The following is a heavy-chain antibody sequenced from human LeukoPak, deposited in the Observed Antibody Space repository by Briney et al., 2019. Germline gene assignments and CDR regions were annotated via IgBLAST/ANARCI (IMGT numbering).Heavy chain of an antibody. CDR3: ARDIGDTSGYYRYYFDY. D-gene: IGHD3-22*01. CDR2: INGYNGNT. V-gene: IGHV1-18*01. Sequence: ASSKVSCKASGYTFTRYGISWVRQAPRQRLEWMGWINGYNGNTNYAENLHGRVPMTTDPSTSTAYMELRSLRSDDTAVYYCARDIGDTSGYYRYYFDYWGQGTLVTVSS. J-gene: IGHJ4*02. CDR1: GYTFTRYG.